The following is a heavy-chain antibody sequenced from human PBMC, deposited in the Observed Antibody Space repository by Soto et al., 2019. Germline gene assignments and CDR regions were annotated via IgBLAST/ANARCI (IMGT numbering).Heavy chain of an antibody. D-gene: IGHD6-6*01. CDR3: ARESYSSSENWFDP. Sequence: ASVKVSCKASGYTFTSYGISWVRRAPGQGLEWMGWISAYNGNTNYAQKLQGRVTFTTDTSASTVYMELSSLTSEDTAVYYCARESYSSSENWFDPWGQGTLVTVSS. CDR1: GYTFTSYG. J-gene: IGHJ5*02. CDR2: ISAYNGNT. V-gene: IGHV1-18*01.